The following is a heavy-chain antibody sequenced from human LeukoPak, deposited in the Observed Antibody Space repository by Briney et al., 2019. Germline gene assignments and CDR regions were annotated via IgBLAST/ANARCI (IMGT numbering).Heavy chain of an antibody. J-gene: IGHJ4*02. CDR3: AGGFDISMVRGVNFID. D-gene: IGHD3-10*01. Sequence: SETLSLTCAVYGGPFSSYYWSWIRQPPGKGLECIGEINHSGSTNDNPSRKSRVTIAVDTYKNQFSLKLSSVTGADTAVYYCAGGFDISMVRGVNFIDWGQGTLVTVSS. CDR1: GGPFSSYY. V-gene: IGHV4-34*01. CDR2: INHSGST.